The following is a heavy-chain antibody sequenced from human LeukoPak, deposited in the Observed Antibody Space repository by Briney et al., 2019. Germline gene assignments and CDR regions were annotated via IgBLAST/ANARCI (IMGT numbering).Heavy chain of an antibody. D-gene: IGHD3-3*01. CDR1: GGSISSYY. CDR3: ARGPLTIFGVVGAFDP. V-gene: IGHV4-4*07. CDR2: IYTSGST. J-gene: IGHJ5*02. Sequence: SETLSLTCTVSGGSISSYYWSWIRQPAGKGLEWIGRIYTSGSTNYNPSLKSRVTMSVDTSKNQFSLKLSSVTAADTAVYYRARGPLTIFGVVGAFDPWGQGTLVTVSS.